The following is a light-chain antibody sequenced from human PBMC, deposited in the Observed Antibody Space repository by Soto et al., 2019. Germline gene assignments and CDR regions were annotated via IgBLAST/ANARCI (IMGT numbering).Light chain of an antibody. CDR2: DAS. J-gene: IGKJ1*01. CDR1: QSISSY. Sequence: EVVLTQSPDTLSLPRWEIATLSCRASQSISSYLAWYQQKPGQAPRLLIYDASSRATGIPARFSGSGSGTDFTLTISSLEPEDFAVYYCQQLTDWPPQWTFGQGTKVDIK. CDR3: QQLTDWPPQWT. V-gene: IGKV3-11*01.